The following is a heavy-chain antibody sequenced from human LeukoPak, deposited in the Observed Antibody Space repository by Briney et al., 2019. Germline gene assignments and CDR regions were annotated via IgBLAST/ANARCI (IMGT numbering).Heavy chain of an antibody. CDR1: GGSFSGYY. V-gene: IGHV4-34*01. J-gene: IGHJ6*03. Sequence: PSETLSLTCAVYGGSFSGYYWSWVRQPPGKGLEWIGEINHSGSTKYNPSPKSRGTISIDKWKKKFSLKLSSVTAADTAVYYCARVKRFGESDYYYYMDVWGEGTTVTVSS. CDR3: ARVKRFGESDYYYYMDV. D-gene: IGHD3-10*01. CDR2: INHSGST.